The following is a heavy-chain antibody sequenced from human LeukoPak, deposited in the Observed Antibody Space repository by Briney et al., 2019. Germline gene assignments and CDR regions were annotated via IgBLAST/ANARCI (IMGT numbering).Heavy chain of an antibody. Sequence: PSETLSLTCTVSGGSISSYYWSWIRQPPGKGLEWIGYIYYSGSTNYNPSLKSRVTISVDTSKNQFSLKLSSVTAADTAVYYCARPRGYYDFWVDYWGQGTLVTVSS. V-gene: IGHV4-59*01. CDR1: GGSISSYY. CDR2: IYYSGST. D-gene: IGHD3-3*01. J-gene: IGHJ4*02. CDR3: ARPRGYYDFWVDY.